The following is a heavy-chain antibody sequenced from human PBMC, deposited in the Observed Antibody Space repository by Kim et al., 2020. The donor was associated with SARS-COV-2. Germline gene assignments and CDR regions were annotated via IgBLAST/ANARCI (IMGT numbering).Heavy chain of an antibody. J-gene: IGHJ4*02. V-gene: IGHV3-64D*06. CDR2: ISSNGGST. D-gene: IGHD3-22*01. Sequence: GGSLRLSCSASGFTFSSYAMHWVRQAPGKGLEYVSAISSNGGSTYYADSVKGRFTISRDNSKNTLYLQMSSLRAEDTAVYYCVKDQVRSVTMIGDWGQGTLVTVSS. CDR3: VKDQVRSVTMIGD. CDR1: GFTFSSYA.